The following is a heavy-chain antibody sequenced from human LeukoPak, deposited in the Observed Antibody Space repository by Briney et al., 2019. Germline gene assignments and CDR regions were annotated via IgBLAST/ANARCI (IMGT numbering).Heavy chain of an antibody. Sequence: GRSLRLSCAASGFTFSSYAMHWVRQAPGKGLEWVAVTSYDGSNKYYADSVKGRFTISRDNSKNTLYLQMNSLRAEDTAVYYCAREMGYSYGPHYFDYWGQGTLLTVSS. J-gene: IGHJ4*02. V-gene: IGHV3-30*04. D-gene: IGHD5-18*01. CDR2: TSYDGSNK. CDR1: GFTFSSYA. CDR3: AREMGYSYGPHYFDY.